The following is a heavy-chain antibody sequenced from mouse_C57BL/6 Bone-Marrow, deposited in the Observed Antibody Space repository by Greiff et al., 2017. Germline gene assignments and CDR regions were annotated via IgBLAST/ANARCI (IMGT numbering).Heavy chain of an antibody. V-gene: IGHV1-53*01. J-gene: IGHJ2*01. CDR2: INPSNGGT. Sequence: QVQLQQPGTELVQPGASVKLSCKASGYTFTSYWMHWVKQRPGQGLEWIGNINPSNGGTTYNEKFKSTATLTVDQSSSTAYMPLSSMTSAASAVYYGARGDDCYLYYVDYGGQGTTLTVSS. D-gene: IGHD2-3*01. CDR1: GYTFTSYW. CDR3: ARGDDCYLYYVDY.